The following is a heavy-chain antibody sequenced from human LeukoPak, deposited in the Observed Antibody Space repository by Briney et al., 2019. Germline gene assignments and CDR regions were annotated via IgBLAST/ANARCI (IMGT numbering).Heavy chain of an antibody. V-gene: IGHV4-4*07. J-gene: IGHJ4*02. D-gene: IGHD3-10*01. CDR2: IYTSGST. CDR3: ARDRLYGSGSYGSYYFDY. Sequence: SETLSLTCTVSGGSISSYYWSWIRQPAGKGLEWIGRIYTSGSTNYNPSLKSRVTMSVDTSKNQFSLKLSSVTAADTAVYYCARDRLYGSGSYGSYYFDYWGQGTLVTVSS. CDR1: GGSISSYY.